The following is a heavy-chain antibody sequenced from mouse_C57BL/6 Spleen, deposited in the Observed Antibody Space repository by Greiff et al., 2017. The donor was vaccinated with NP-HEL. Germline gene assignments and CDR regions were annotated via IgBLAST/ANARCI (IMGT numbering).Heavy chain of an antibody. CDR1: GYTFTSYW. CDR3: ARGTMVTQLYAMDY. J-gene: IGHJ4*01. CDR2: IDPSDSYT. Sequence: VQLQQPGAELVRPGTSVKLSCKASGYTFTSYWMHWVKQRPGQGLEWIGVIDPSDSYTNYNQKFKGKATLTVDTSSSTAYMQLSSLTSEDSAVYYCARGTMVTQLYAMDYWGQGTSVTVSS. D-gene: IGHD2-2*01. V-gene: IGHV1-59*01.